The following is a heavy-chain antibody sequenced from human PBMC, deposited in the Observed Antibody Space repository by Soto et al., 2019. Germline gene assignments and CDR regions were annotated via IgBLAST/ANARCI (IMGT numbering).Heavy chain of an antibody. CDR1: GFTFSSHN. D-gene: IGHD4-17*01. CDR2: ISTWSSYT. J-gene: IGHJ4*02. Sequence: EVQLVESGGGLVKPGGSLRLSCTATGFTFSSHNMNWVRQAPGKGLEWVSYISTWSSYTFYADSVTGRFTISRDNAKNSLFLQMNSLRAEDTAVYYCARATHDYGALDYWGQGALVTVSS. CDR3: ARATHDYGALDY. V-gene: IGHV3-21*01.